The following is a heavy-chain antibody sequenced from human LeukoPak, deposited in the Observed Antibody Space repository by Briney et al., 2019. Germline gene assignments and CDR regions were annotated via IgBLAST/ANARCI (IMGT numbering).Heavy chain of an antibody. CDR2: IYYSGST. CDR3: ARRSGSGWYIY. D-gene: IGHD6-19*01. J-gene: IGHJ4*02. V-gene: IGHV4-59*08. Sequence: SETLSLTCTVSGGSIGSYYWSWIRQPPGKGLEWIGYIYYSGSTNYNPSLKSRVTISVDTSKNQFSLKLSSVTAADTAVYYCARRSGSGWYIYWGQGTLVTVSS. CDR1: GGSIGSYY.